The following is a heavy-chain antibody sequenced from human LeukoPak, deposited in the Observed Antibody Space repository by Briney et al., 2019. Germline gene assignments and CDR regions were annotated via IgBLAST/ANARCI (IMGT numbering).Heavy chain of an antibody. CDR3: AKDDTSSWYDYFFDH. CDR2: ISGAGGST. D-gene: IGHD6-13*01. V-gene: IGHV3-23*01. CDR1: GFAFSSSA. J-gene: IGHJ4*02. Sequence: PGGSLRLSCEASGFAFSSSAMHWIRQAPGKGLEWVSTISGAGGSTWYRDSVRGRFTISRDNSKNSLSLQMGSLRADDTAIYYCAKDDTSSWYDYFFDHWGQGTLVTVSS.